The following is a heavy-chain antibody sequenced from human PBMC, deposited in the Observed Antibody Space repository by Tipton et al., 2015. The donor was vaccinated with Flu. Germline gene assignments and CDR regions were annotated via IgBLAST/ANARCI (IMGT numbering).Heavy chain of an antibody. CDR3: ARGGDISDV. Sequence: TLSLTCTVSGGSFTNYYWSWLRQPPGAGLEWIGDIFHDGTTNYHPSLWSRVTMSLGMSKNQLSLRLSSVTVADTAVYYCARGGDISDVWGQGTTVTVSS. V-gene: IGHV4-4*09. D-gene: IGHD2-15*01. J-gene: IGHJ6*02. CDR2: IFHDGTT. CDR1: GGSFTNYY.